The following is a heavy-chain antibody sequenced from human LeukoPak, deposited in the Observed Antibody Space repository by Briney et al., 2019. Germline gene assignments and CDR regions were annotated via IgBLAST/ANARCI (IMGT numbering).Heavy chain of an antibody. CDR3: AGTKAYASGSLSLDY. J-gene: IGHJ4*02. CDR1: GGSIKSYY. Sequence: PSETLSLTCTASGGSIKSYYWSWIRQPVGRGLEWIGRIYASGTTSYNPSLKSRVTMSVDTSNNQFSLKMNSVTAADTAVYYCAGTKAYASGSLSLDYWGQGALVTVSS. D-gene: IGHD3-10*01. V-gene: IGHV4-4*07. CDR2: IYASGTT.